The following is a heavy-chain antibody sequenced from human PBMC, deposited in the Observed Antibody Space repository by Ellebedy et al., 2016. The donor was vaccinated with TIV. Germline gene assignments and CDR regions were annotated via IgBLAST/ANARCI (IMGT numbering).Heavy chain of an antibody. Sequence: SGPTLVKPTQTLTLTCTFSGFSLSTSGMCVSWIRQPPGKGLEWVGTIYYTGTTHYNPSLESRLTISADKSKNQFSLNLSSVTAADTAVYYCARRQFASSPWDYWGQGTLVTVSS. D-gene: IGHD3-16*01. CDR3: ARRQFASSPWDY. CDR2: IYYTGTT. J-gene: IGHJ4*02. CDR1: GFSLSTSGMC. V-gene: IGHV4-39*07.